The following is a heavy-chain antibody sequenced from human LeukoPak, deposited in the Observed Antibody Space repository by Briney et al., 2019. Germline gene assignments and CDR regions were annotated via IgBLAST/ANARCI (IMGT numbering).Heavy chain of an antibody. D-gene: IGHD3-3*01. CDR3: AKEGGDFWSGHYTSDY. Sequence: GRSLRLSCAASGFTFSSYAMSWVRQAPGKGLEWVSAISGGGGSTYYADSVKGHFTISRDNSKNTLYLQMNSLRAEDTAVYYCAKEGGDFWSGHYTSDYWGQGTLVTVSS. CDR1: GFTFSSYA. CDR2: ISGGGGST. J-gene: IGHJ4*02. V-gene: IGHV3-23*01.